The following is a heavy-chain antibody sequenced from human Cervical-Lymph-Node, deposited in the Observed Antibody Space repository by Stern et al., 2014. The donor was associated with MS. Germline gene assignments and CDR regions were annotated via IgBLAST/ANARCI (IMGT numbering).Heavy chain of an antibody. CDR2: IIPILGLP. CDR1: GGTFSSSYA. Sequence: VQLVESGAEVKKPGSSVNVSCMASGGTFSSSYAITWMRQAPGPGLEWMGRIIPILGLPYYAQKFQGRFTITADTSTNTAYMGLNSLTSEDTAVYYCARGVVSNRATATLHNLFDPWGQGTLVTVSS. CDR3: ARGVVSNRATATLHNLFDP. D-gene: IGHD1-1*01. J-gene: IGHJ5*02. V-gene: IGHV1-69*09.